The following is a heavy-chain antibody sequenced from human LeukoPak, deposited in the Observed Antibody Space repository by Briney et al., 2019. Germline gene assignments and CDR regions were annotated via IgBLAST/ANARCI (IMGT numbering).Heavy chain of an antibody. CDR3: ARDRKYASSTTGRFDY. Sequence: GGSLRLSCAASGFTFSSYAMKWVRQAPGKGLEWVSGINWNGGSTGYADSVKGRFTISRDNAKNSLYLQMNSLRAEDTALYYCARDRKYASSTTGRFDYWGQGTLVTVSS. J-gene: IGHJ4*02. V-gene: IGHV3-20*04. CDR2: INWNGGST. CDR1: GFTFSSYA. D-gene: IGHD2-2*01.